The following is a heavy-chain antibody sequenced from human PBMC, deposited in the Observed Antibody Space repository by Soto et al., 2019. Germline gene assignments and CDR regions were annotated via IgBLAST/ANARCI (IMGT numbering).Heavy chain of an antibody. CDR3: ANSIDYDSSGDIDY. CDR1: GFTFSSYS. Sequence: PGGSLRLSCAASGFTFSSYSMNWVRQAPGKGLEWVSSISSSSSYIYYADSVKGRFTISRDNAKNSLYLQMNSLRAEDTAVYYCANSIDYDSSGDIDYWGQGTLVTVSS. J-gene: IGHJ4*02. V-gene: IGHV3-21*01. CDR2: ISSSSSYI. D-gene: IGHD3-3*01.